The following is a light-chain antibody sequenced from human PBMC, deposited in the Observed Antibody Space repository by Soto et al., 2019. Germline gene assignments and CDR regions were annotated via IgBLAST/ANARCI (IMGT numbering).Light chain of an antibody. CDR3: QQSYSSLT. Sequence: DIQMTQSPSYLSASVGDRVTITFRASQSISNYLNWYQQKPGKAPKLLIYAASSLQSGVPSRFSGSGSGTDFTLTINRLQPEDLATYYCQQSYSSLTFCGGTKVAIK. J-gene: IGKJ4*01. CDR1: QSISNY. CDR2: AAS. V-gene: IGKV1-39*01.